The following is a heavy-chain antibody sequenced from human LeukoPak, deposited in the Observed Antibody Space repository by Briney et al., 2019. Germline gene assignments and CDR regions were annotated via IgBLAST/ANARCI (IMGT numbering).Heavy chain of an antibody. CDR1: GFIFSNYG. Sequence: GGSLRLSCAASGFIFSNYGIHWVRQAPGKGLEWVGVIWYDGSTKYNPDSVKGRFTISRDSSKNTVNLQVNRLRAEDTAVYYCARAFGDNASSAPLIDYWGQGTLVTVSS. V-gene: IGHV3-33*01. D-gene: IGHD2-21*02. CDR3: ARAFGDNASSAPLIDY. CDR2: IWYDGSTK. J-gene: IGHJ4*02.